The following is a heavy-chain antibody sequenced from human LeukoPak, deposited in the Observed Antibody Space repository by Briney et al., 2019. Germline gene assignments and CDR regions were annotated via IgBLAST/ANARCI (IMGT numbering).Heavy chain of an antibody. CDR2: ISAYNGNT. J-gene: IGHJ4*02. Sequence: ASVKVSCKASGYTFTSYGITWVRQAPGQGLEWMGWISAYNGNTNYAQKLQGRVTMTTDTSTSTAYMELRSLRSDDTAVYYCARDLLVAGTFDYWGQGTLVTVSS. CDR3: ARDLLVAGTFDY. CDR1: GYTFTSYG. V-gene: IGHV1-18*01. D-gene: IGHD6-19*01.